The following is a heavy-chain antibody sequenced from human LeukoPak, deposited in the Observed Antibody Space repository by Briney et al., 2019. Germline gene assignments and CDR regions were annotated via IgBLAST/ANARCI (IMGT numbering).Heavy chain of an antibody. J-gene: IGHJ6*03. CDR2: IDYSGGA. D-gene: IGHD2-15*01. CDR3: ARVPEGRMGYFYYMDV. V-gene: IGHV4-59*02. Sequence: PSETLSLTCTVSGASVNSHCWSWIRQPPGKGLEWIGNIDYSGGANYNPSLKSRITMSLETSRNQVSLNLISVNVADTAVYYCARVPEGRMGYFYYMDVWGIGTTVTVSS. CDR1: GASVNSHC.